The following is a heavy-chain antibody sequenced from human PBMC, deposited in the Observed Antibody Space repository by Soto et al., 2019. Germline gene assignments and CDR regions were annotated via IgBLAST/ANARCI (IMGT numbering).Heavy chain of an antibody. D-gene: IGHD1-1*01. V-gene: IGHV3-23*01. J-gene: IGHJ4*02. Sequence: EVQLLESGGGLVQPGGSLRLSCAASGFTFSSYAMSWVRQAPGKGLEWVSVMSGSGGSTYYGDSVKGRFTISRDNSQNTLDLQMSSLRAEDTAVYYCEKGPYIWIDLPHPDDCWGEGTLVTVSS. CDR3: EKGPYIWIDLPHPDDC. CDR2: MSGSGGST. CDR1: GFTFSSYA.